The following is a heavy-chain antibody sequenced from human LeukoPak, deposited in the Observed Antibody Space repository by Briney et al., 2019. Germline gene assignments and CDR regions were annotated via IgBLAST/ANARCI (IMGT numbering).Heavy chain of an antibody. V-gene: IGHV3-23*01. J-gene: IGHJ6*03. D-gene: IGHD1-26*01. Sequence: GGSLRLSCVASGFTFNNYAMHWVRQAPGKGLEWVSTISGNGAATYYADSFKGRFLISRDDSKSTVYLRMNKLRVEDSGLYYCANGLAASGNFLLRDYYYFIDVWGKGTTVIVS. CDR2: ISGNGAAT. CDR1: GFTFNNYA. CDR3: ANGLAASGNFLLRDYYYFIDV.